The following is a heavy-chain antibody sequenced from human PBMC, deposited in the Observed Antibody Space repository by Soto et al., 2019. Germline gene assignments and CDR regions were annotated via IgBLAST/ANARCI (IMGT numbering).Heavy chain of an antibody. J-gene: IGHJ4*02. CDR1: GGSISSSNW. D-gene: IGHD6-13*01. Sequence: SETLSLTCAVSGGSISSSNWWSWVRQPPGKGLEWIGEIYHSGSTNYNPSLKSRVTISVDKSKNQFSLKLSSVTAADTAVYYCARPGSSWYQGDFDYWGQGTLVTVSS. CDR3: ARPGSSWYQGDFDY. V-gene: IGHV4-4*02. CDR2: IYHSGST.